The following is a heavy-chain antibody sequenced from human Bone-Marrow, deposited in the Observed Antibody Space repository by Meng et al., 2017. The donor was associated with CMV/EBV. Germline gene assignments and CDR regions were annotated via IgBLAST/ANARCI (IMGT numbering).Heavy chain of an antibody. Sequence: QLQLQESGPGLVKPSETLSLTCTVSGGSSSSSSYYWGWIRQPPGKGLEWIGSIYYSGSTYYNPSLKSRVTISVDTSKNQFSLKLSSVTAADTAVYYCARDPPVPTAGGFDYWGQGTLVTVSS. D-gene: IGHD6-13*01. CDR1: GGSSSSSSYY. J-gene: IGHJ4*02. V-gene: IGHV4-39*07. CDR3: ARDPPVPTAGGFDY. CDR2: IYYSGST.